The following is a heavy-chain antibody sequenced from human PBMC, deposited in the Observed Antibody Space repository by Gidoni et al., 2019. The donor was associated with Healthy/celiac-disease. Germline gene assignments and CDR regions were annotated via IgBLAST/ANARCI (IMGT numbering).Heavy chain of an antibody. CDR3: ARGTTGTTAYYFDY. J-gene: IGHJ4*02. CDR1: GFTFSSYS. CDR2: ISSSSSYI. Sequence: EVQLVESGGGLVKPGGSLRLSCAASGFTFSSYSMNWVRQAPGKGLEWVSSISSSSSYIYYADSVKGRFTISRDNAKNSLYLQMNSLRAEDTAVYYCARGTTGTTAYYFDYWGQGTLVTVSS. D-gene: IGHD1-1*01. V-gene: IGHV3-21*01.